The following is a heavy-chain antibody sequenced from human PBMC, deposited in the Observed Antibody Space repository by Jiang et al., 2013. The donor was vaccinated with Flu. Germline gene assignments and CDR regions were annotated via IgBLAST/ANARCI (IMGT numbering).Heavy chain of an antibody. CDR1: GGSISSYY. CDR2: IYYSGST. D-gene: IGHD6-19*01. J-gene: IGHJ4*02. V-gene: IGHV4-59*13. CDR3: ARGGPIAVAVPAERLDY. Sequence: LLKPSETLSLTCTVSGGSISSYYWSWIRQPPGKGLEWIGYIYYSGSTNYNPSLKSRVTISVDTSKNQFSLKLSSVTAADTAVYYCARGGPIAVAVPAERLDYWGQGTLVTVSS.